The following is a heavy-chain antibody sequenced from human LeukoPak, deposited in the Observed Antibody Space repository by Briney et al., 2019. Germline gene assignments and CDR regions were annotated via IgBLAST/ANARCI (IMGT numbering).Heavy chain of an antibody. CDR3: ARVPATVTTQHYYYYMDV. CDR1: GGSFSGYY. Sequence: SETLSLTCAVYGGSFSGYYWSWIRQPPGKGLEWIGEINHSGSTNYNPSLKSRVTISVDMSKNQFSLKLSSVTAADTAVYYCARVPATVTTQHYYYYMDVWGKGTTVTVSS. V-gene: IGHV4-34*01. D-gene: IGHD4-11*01. J-gene: IGHJ6*03. CDR2: INHSGST.